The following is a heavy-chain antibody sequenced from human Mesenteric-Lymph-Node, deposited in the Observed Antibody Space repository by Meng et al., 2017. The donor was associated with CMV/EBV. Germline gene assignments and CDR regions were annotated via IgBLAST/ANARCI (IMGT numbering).Heavy chain of an antibody. D-gene: IGHD3-22*01. CDR3: ARIPRGYSLGY. CDR1: GFTFSSYW. CDR2: ISSSGSTI. V-gene: IGHV3-48*04. Sequence: GGSLRLSCAASGFTFSSYWMSWVRQAPGKGLEWVSYISSSGSTIYYADSVKGRFTISRDNAKNSLYLQMNSLRAEDTAVYYCARIPRGYSLGYWGQGTLVTVSS. J-gene: IGHJ4*02.